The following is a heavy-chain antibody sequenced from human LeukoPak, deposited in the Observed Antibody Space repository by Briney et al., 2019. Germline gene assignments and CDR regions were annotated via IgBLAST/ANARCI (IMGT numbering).Heavy chain of an antibody. Sequence: ASVKVSCKASGGTFSSYAISWVRQAPGQGLEWMGRIIPILGIANYAQKFQGRVTITADKSTSTAYMELNSLRAEDTAVYYCARGGPTTYYYDSSGYYGYWGQGTLVTVSS. D-gene: IGHD3-22*01. V-gene: IGHV1-69*04. CDR1: GGTFSSYA. CDR3: ARGGPTTYYYDSSGYYGY. CDR2: IIPILGIA. J-gene: IGHJ4*02.